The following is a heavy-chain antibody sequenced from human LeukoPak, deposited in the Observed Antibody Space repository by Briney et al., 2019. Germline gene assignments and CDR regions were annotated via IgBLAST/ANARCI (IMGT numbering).Heavy chain of an antibody. Sequence: PGGSLRLSCAASGFTFSSYWMSWVRQAPGKGLEWVAHIKQDGSEKYYVDSVKGRFTISRDNAKNSLYLQMNSLRAEDTAVYYCARDLPLKVRFLEWTRHYYGMDVWGQGTTVTVSS. D-gene: IGHD3-3*01. CDR3: ARDLPLKVRFLEWTRHYYGMDV. CDR1: GFTFSSYW. J-gene: IGHJ6*02. V-gene: IGHV3-7*01. CDR2: IKQDGSEK.